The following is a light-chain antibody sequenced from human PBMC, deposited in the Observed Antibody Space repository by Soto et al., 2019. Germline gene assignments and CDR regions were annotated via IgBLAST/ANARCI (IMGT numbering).Light chain of an antibody. CDR1: QSVSSN. CDR2: GAS. CDR3: QQYNNWPPDT. Sequence: EIMMTQSPATLSVSPGERATLSCRASQSVSSNLACYQQKPGQAPRLLIYGASTRATGIPARFSGSGSGTEFTLTISSLQSEVFAVYYCQQYNNWPPDTFGQGTKLEIK. V-gene: IGKV3-15*01. J-gene: IGKJ2*01.